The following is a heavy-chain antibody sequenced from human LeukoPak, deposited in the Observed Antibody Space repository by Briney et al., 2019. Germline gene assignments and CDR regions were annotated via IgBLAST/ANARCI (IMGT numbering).Heavy chain of an antibody. J-gene: IGHJ4*02. CDR3: ARVKYSSSWRDFDY. D-gene: IGHD6-13*01. CDR2: INHSGST. V-gene: IGHV4-34*01. Sequence: PSETLSLTCAVCGGSFSGYYWSWIRQPPGKGLEWIGEINHSGSTNYNPSLKSRVTISVDTSKNQFSLKLSSVTAADTAVYYCARVKYSSSWRDFDYWDQGTLVTVSS. CDR1: GGSFSGYY.